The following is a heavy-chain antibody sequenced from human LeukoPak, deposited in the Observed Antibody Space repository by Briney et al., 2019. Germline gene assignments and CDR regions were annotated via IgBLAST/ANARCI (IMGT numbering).Heavy chain of an antibody. V-gene: IGHV1-2*02. CDR1: GYRFIDYF. CDR2: INPNTGDT. D-gene: IGHD5-12*01. CDR3: AARGYSGYDPVDY. Sequence: ASVKVSCKASGYRFIDYFIHWVRQAPGQGPECMGWINPNTGDTKYVQRFQGRVTMTRDTSSGTAYMELSSLRSEDTAVYYCAARGYSGYDPVDYWGQGTLVTVSS. J-gene: IGHJ4*02.